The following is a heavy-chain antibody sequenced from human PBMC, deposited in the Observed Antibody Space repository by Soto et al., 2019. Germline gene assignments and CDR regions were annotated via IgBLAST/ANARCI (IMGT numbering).Heavy chain of an antibody. CDR3: AKLVRDDVRRSDLDH. J-gene: IGHJ4*02. Sequence: SETLSLTCTVSGDSITAPYSNWAWIRQPPGKGLEWIGTFYYSGTTSHNPPLRSRITISGDTSRNQFSLNLRSVTAADSGVYYCAKLVRDDVRRSDLDHWGQGTLVTSPQ. V-gene: IGHV4-39*01. D-gene: IGHD3-10*02. CDR1: GDSITAPYSN. CDR2: FYYSGTT.